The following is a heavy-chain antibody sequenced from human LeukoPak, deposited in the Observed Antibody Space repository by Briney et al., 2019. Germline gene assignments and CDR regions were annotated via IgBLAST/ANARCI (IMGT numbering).Heavy chain of an antibody. Sequence: PSETLSLTCTVSGGSISSSSYYWGWIRQPPGKGLEWIVNIYYSGSTYYNPSLKSRVTISVDTAKNQFSLNLSSVTAADTAVYYCARDRYSSGHYYFDYWGQGTLVTVSS. CDR2: IYYSGST. CDR3: ARDRYSSGHYYFDY. CDR1: GGSISSSSYY. D-gene: IGHD6-19*01. J-gene: IGHJ4*02. V-gene: IGHV4-39*07.